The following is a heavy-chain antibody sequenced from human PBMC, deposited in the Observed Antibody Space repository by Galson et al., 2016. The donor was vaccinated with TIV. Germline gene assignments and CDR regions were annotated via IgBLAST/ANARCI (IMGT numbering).Heavy chain of an antibody. Sequence: SLRLSCAASGFIFSSYSMNWVRQAPGKGLEWISYISDSRTTIYYADSVKGRFTISRDNAKNSLYLQMNGLRAEDTAVYYCARVRFTGYGRFDYWGQGTVVTVS. CDR1: GFIFSSYS. CDR2: ISDSRTTI. D-gene: IGHD5-12*01. CDR3: ARVRFTGYGRFDY. J-gene: IGHJ4*02. V-gene: IGHV3-48*04.